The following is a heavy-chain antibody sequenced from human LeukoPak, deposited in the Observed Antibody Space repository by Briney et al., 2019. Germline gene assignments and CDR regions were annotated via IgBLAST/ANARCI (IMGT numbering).Heavy chain of an antibody. CDR1: GYTFTIYY. D-gene: IGHD3-9*01. J-gene: IGHJ5*02. Sequence: ASVKVSCKASGYTFTIYYMHWVRQAPGQGLEWMGIINPSGGSTSYAQKFQGRVTMTRDTSTSTVYMELSSLRSEDTAVYYCARIRLAGGFDPWGQGTLVTVSS. CDR3: ARIRLAGGFDP. V-gene: IGHV1-46*01. CDR2: INPSGGST.